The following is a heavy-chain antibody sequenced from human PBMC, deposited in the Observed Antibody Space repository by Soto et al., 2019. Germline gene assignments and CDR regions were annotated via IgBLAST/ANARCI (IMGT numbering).Heavy chain of an antibody. CDR1: GFTFSSYS. CDR2: ISSRSSTI. Sequence: GGSLRLSCAASGFTFSSYSMNWVRQAPGKGLEWVSYISSRSSTIYYAESVKGRFTISRDNAKNSLYLQMNSLKDEDKTEYYSARAVAGTVGYFDLWGGGTLVTVSS. D-gene: IGHD6-19*01. J-gene: IGHJ2*01. V-gene: IGHV3-48*02. CDR3: ARAVAGTVGYFDL.